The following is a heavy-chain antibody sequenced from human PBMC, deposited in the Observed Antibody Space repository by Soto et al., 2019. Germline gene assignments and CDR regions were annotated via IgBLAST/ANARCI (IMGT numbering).Heavy chain of an antibody. CDR2: ILVDGRT. CDR3: AKATATGGGAFDI. V-gene: IGHV3-23*01. Sequence: PAGSLRLSCAASGFICSSFDMSWVRQAPGKGLEWVSTILVDGRTFYVDSVRGRFTISRDTSQNTVYLEMSSLTVGDTAQYYCAKATATGGGAFDICGQGTMVTVSS. CDR1: GFICSSFD. J-gene: IGHJ3*02. D-gene: IGHD2-8*02.